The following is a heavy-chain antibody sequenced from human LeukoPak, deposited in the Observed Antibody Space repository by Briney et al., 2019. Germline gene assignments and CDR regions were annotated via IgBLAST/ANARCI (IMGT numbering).Heavy chain of an antibody. CDR1: GFTLSSYG. CDR3: AKDVFGVGFDI. Sequence: GGSLRLSCAASGFTLSSYGMHWVRQAPGKGLEWVAVISYDGSNKYYADSVKGRFTISRDNSKNTLYLQMNSLRAEDTAVYYCAKDVFGVGFDIWGQGTMVTVSS. J-gene: IGHJ3*02. D-gene: IGHD3-10*02. CDR2: ISYDGSNK. V-gene: IGHV3-30*18.